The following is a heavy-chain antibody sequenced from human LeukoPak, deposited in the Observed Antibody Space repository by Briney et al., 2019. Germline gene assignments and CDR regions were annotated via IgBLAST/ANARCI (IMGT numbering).Heavy chain of an antibody. CDR3: ARDLVTVTKGFDI. CDR2: ISYIGRT. Sequence: PSETLSLTCAVSDDSFSSHYWTWIRQPPGKGLEWIGYISYIGRTNYNPSLKSRITISIDTSKNQFSLKLTPVTAADTAVYYCARDLVTVTKGFDIWGQGTMVSVSS. V-gene: IGHV4-59*11. D-gene: IGHD4-17*01. J-gene: IGHJ3*02. CDR1: DDSFSSHY.